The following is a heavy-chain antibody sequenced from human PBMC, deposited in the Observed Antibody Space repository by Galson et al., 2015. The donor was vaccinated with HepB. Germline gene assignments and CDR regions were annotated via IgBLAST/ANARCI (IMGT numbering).Heavy chain of an antibody. J-gene: IGHJ6*03. Sequence: SLRLSCAASGFTLSDYYMSWIRQAPGKGLEWVSYISSSSSYTNYADSVKGRFTISRDNAKNSLYLQMNSLRAEDTAVYYCARVRGYYYYMDVWGKGTTVTVSS. CDR2: ISSSSSYT. V-gene: IGHV3-11*06. CDR1: GFTLSDYY. CDR3: ARVRGYYYYMDV.